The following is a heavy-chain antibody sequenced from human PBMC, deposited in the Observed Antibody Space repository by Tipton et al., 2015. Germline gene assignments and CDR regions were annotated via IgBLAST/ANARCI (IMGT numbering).Heavy chain of an antibody. D-gene: IGHD2-15*01. J-gene: IGHJ6*02. CDR2: MHYSGRT. CDR3: LTGYCSAGSCYRYYGMDV. V-gene: IGHV4-39*01. Sequence: TLSLTCTVSGGSISTSSYYWAWIRQPPGKGLEWIGSMHYSGRTYYNPSLKSRVTISVDTSKNQLSLKLSSATAADTALYYCLTGYCSAGSCYRYYGMDVWGQGTTVTVSS. CDR1: GGSISTSSYY.